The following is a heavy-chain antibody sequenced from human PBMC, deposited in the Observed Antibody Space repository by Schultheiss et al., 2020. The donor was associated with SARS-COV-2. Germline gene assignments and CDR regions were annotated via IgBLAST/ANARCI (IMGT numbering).Heavy chain of an antibody. V-gene: IGHV3-23*03. J-gene: IGHJ4*02. D-gene: IGHD3-22*01. CDR3: AKFYDSSGYYYVDY. CDR2: IYSGGST. Sequence: GESLKISCAASEFTFSSHWMSWVRQAPGKGLEWVSVIYSGGSTYYADSVKGRFTISRDNSKNTLYLQMNSLRAEDTAVYYCAKFYDSSGYYYVDYWGQGTLVTVSS. CDR1: EFTFSSHW.